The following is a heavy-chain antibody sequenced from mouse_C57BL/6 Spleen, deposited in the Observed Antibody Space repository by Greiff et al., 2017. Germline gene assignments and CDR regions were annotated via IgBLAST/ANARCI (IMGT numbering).Heavy chain of an antibody. V-gene: IGHV1-4*01. Sequence: VQLVESGAELARPGASVKMSCKASGYTFTSYTMHWVKQRPRQGLEWIGYINPSSGYTKYNQKFQDKATLTADKSSSTAYMQLRSLTSEDAAVYYGASSGSHFDYWGQGTTLTVSA. CDR2: INPSSGYT. CDR3: ASSGSHFDY. J-gene: IGHJ2*01. CDR1: GYTFTSYT.